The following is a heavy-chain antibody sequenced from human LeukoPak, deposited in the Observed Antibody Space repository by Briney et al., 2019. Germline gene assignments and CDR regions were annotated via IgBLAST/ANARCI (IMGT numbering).Heavy chain of an antibody. J-gene: IGHJ4*02. D-gene: IGHD3-22*01. Sequence: PSETLSLTCSVSGGSISSDAYYWSWIRQHPGKGPEWIGNIYYSGATYYNPSRRSRPTISVDTSKNQFSLKLNSVTAADTAVYYCARAGNSGYWFDYWGQGTVVTVSS. CDR1: GGSISSDAYY. V-gene: IGHV4-31*03. CDR2: IYYSGAT. CDR3: ARAGNSGYWFDY.